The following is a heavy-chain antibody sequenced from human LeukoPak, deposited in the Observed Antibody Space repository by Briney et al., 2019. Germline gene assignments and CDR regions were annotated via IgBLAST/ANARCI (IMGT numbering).Heavy chain of an antibody. J-gene: IGHJ4*02. V-gene: IGHV3-53*01. CDR1: GFTVSSNY. CDR3: VRDTVARAFDY. Sequence: GRSLRLSCAASGFTVSSNYMSWVRQAPGKGLEWVSVIYSGGSTYYADSVKGRFTISRDNSKNTLYLQMNSLRAEDTAVYYCVRDTVARAFDYWGQGTLVTVSS. D-gene: IGHD3-10*01. CDR2: IYSGGST.